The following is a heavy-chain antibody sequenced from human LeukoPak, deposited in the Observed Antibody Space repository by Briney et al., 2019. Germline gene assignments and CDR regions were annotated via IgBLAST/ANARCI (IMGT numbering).Heavy chain of an antibody. J-gene: IGHJ4*02. V-gene: IGHV3-33*01. D-gene: IGHD5-24*01. Sequence: GGSLRLSCAASGFTFSSYGMHWVRQAPGKGLEWVAVIWYDGSNKYYADSVKGRSTISRDNAKNTLYLQMNSLRADDTAIYYCVRDSNFKIDYWGQGTLVTVSS. CDR2: IWYDGSNK. CDR1: GFTFSSYG. CDR3: VRDSNFKIDY.